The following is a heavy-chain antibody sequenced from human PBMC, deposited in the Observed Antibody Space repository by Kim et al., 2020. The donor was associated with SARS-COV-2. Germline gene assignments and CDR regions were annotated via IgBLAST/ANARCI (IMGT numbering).Heavy chain of an antibody. CDR1: GDSVSSNSAA. Sequence: SQTLSLTCAISGDSVSSNSAAWNWIRQSPSRGLEWLGRTYYRSKWYNDYAVSVKSRITINTDTSKNQFSLQLNSVTPEDTAVYYCARGRSSKGYYYYGMDVWGQGTTVTVSS. J-gene: IGHJ6*02. CDR3: ARGRSSKGYYYYGMDV. D-gene: IGHD6-6*01. V-gene: IGHV6-1*01. CDR2: TYYRSKWYN.